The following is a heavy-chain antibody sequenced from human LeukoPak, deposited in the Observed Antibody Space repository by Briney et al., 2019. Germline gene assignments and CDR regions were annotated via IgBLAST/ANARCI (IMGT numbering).Heavy chain of an antibody. Sequence: SETLSLTCTVSGGSISSYYWSWIRQPPGKGLEWIGYIYYSGSTTYNPSLKSRVTISVDTSKNQFSLKLSSVTAADPAVYYCARDAPRGTWDAFDIWGQGTMVTVSS. CDR2: IYYSGST. CDR3: ARDAPRGTWDAFDI. CDR1: GGSISSYY. V-gene: IGHV4-59*01. J-gene: IGHJ3*02.